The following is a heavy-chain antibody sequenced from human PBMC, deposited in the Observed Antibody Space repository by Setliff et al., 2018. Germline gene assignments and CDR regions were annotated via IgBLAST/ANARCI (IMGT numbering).Heavy chain of an antibody. CDR2: IIPIFGTA. CDR3: ASAGHSGSWFPFDAFHI. J-gene: IGHJ3*02. CDR1: GGTFSIYD. Sequence: ASVKVSCKASGGTFSIYDITWVRQAPGQGLEWMGGIIPIFGTANYAQKFQGRVTITADESTSTAYMELSSLRSEDTAVYYWASAGHSGSWFPFDAFHIWGQGTMVTVSS. D-gene: IGHD6-13*01. V-gene: IGHV1-69*13.